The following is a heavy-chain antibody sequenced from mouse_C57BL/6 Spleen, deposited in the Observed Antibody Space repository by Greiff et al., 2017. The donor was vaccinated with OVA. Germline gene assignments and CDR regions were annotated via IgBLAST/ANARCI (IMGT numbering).Heavy chain of an antibody. CDR3: ARVPLYYDYGDWYFDV. D-gene: IGHD2-4*01. V-gene: IGHV3-6*01. Sequence: EVQLVESGPGLVKPSQSLSLTCSVTGYSITSGYYWNWIRQFPGNKLEWMGYISYDGSNNYNPSLKNRISITRDTSKNQCFLKLNSVTTEDTATYYCARVPLYYDYGDWYFDVWGTGTTVTVSS. CDR2: ISYDGSN. CDR1: GYSITSGYY. J-gene: IGHJ1*03.